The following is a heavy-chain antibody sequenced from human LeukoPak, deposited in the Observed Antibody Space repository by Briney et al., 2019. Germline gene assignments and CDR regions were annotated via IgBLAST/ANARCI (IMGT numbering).Heavy chain of an antibody. V-gene: IGHV4-4*07. Sequence: SEXXXXXCTVSGGSISSYYWSWIRQPAGKGLEWTGRIYTSGSTNYNPSLTSRVTMSVDTSKNQFSLKLSSVTAADTAVYYCARVRYSYAQPYYYYYYYMDVWGKGTAVTVSS. CDR3: ARVRYSYAQPYYYYYYYMDV. D-gene: IGHD5-18*01. CDR2: IYTSGST. J-gene: IGHJ6*03. CDR1: GGSISSYY.